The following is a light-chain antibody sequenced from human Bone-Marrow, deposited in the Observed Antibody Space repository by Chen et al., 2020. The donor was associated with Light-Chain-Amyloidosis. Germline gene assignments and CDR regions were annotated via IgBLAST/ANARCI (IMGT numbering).Light chain of an antibody. Sequence: EIVLTQSPATLSLSPGERATLSCRTSQSVSGYLAWYQLKPGQAPRLLIYDASNRAAGIPARFSGSGGGTDFTLTISSLEPEDFAVYYCQQRANWPLTFGGGTKVEI. CDR2: DAS. J-gene: IGKJ4*01. CDR1: QSVSGY. CDR3: QQRANWPLT. V-gene: IGKV3-11*01.